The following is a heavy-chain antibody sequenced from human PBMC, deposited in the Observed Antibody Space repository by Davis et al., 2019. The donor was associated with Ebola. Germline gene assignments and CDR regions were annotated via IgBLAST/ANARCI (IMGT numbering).Heavy chain of an antibody. V-gene: IGHV3-33*08. D-gene: IGHD2-15*01. Sequence: PGGSLRLSCVASGFTFSSYGMHWVRQAPGKGLEWVAVIWYDGSNKYYADSVKGRFTISRDNSKNTLYLQMNSLGVEDTALYYCARGGCSGGSCPFDHWGQGTLVTVSS. J-gene: IGHJ4*02. CDR1: GFTFSSYG. CDR3: ARGGCSGGSCPFDH. CDR2: IWYDGSNK.